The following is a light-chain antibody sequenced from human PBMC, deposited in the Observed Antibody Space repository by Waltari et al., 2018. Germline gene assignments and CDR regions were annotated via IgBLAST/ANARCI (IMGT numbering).Light chain of an antibody. V-gene: IGKV3-15*01. CDR1: QTVSSN. J-gene: IGKJ1*01. CDR2: GAS. Sequence: EIVMTQSPGTLSVSPGERVTLSCRASQTVSSNLAWYQQKSGQAPRLLISGASTRATGIPARFSGSGSGTEFTLTISSLQSEDSAIFYCQQYNDWPPTFGQGTKVEIK. CDR3: QQYNDWPPT.